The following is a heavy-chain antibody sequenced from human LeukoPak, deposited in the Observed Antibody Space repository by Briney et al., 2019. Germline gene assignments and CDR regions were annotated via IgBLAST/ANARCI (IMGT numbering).Heavy chain of an antibody. Sequence: ASETLSLTCTVSGGFISGSYYWSWIRQPPGKGLEWIGDIYYGGSTNYNPSLKSRLTISEDTSQNQFSLKLSSVTAADTAVYYCARVGKSYYDSSGYAAGVDYWGQGTLVTVSS. D-gene: IGHD3-22*01. CDR3: ARVGKSYYDSSGYAAGVDY. J-gene: IGHJ4*02. CDR2: IYYGGST. V-gene: IGHV4-61*01. CDR1: GGFISGSYY.